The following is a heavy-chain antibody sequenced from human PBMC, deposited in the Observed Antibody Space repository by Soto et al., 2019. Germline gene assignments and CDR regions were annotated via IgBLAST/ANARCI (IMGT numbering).Heavy chain of an antibody. Sequence: QLQLQESGPGLVKPSETLSLTCTVSGGSISSSSYYWGWIRQPPGKGLEWIGSIYYSGSTYYNPSLKSRVTISVDTSKNQFSLKLSSVTAADTAVYYCARLRTVTTGGDHYYYGMDVWGQGTTVTVSS. CDR3: ARLRTVTTGGDHYYYGMDV. D-gene: IGHD4-17*01. V-gene: IGHV4-39*01. CDR2: IYYSGST. J-gene: IGHJ6*02. CDR1: GGSISSSSYY.